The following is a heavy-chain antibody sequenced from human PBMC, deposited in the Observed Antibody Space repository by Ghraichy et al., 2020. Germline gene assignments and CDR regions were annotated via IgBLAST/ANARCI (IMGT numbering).Heavy chain of an antibody. CDR3: ARIVPAAIPVSPEGNWFDP. CDR2: INHSGST. D-gene: IGHD2-2*02. J-gene: IGHJ5*02. CDR1: GGSFSGYY. Sequence: SETLSLTCAVYGGSFSGYYWSWIRQPPGKGLEWIGEINHSGSTNYNPSLKSRVTISVDTSKNQFSLKLSSVTAADTAVYYCARIVPAAIPVSPEGNWFDPWGQGTLVTVSS. V-gene: IGHV4-34*01.